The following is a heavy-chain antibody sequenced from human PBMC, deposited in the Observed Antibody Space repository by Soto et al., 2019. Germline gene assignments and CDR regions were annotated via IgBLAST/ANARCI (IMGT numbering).Heavy chain of an antibody. CDR1: GGSISSYY. CDR3: ARDRGGDNSSSWTGRYYYYGMDV. J-gene: IGHJ6*02. CDR2: IYYSGST. D-gene: IGHD6-13*01. Sequence: QVQLQESGPGLVKPSETLSLTCTVSGGSISSYYWSWIRQPPGKGLEWIGYIYYSGSTNYNPSLSARVPISVDTSKNQFSLKLSSVTAADTAVYYCARDRGGDNSSSWTGRYYYYGMDVWGQGTTVTVSS. V-gene: IGHV4-59*01.